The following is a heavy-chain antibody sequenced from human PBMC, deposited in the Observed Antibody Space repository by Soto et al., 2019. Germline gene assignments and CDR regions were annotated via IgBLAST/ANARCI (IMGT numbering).Heavy chain of an antibody. CDR1: EFTFSSYS. CDR3: AKQFDY. CDR2: ISTSGSYI. J-gene: IGHJ4*02. V-gene: IGHV3-21*01. Sequence: GGSLRLSCAASEFTFSSYSMNWVRQAPGKGLEWVSSISTSGSYIYYADSVKGRFTISRDNAKSSLYLQMNSLRAEDMAVYYCAKQFDYWGQGTLVTVSS.